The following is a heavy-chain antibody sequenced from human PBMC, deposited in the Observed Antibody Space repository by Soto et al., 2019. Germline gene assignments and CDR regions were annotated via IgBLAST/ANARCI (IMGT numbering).Heavy chain of an antibody. CDR2: IGTAGDT. V-gene: IGHV3-13*01. J-gene: IGHJ6*02. CDR1: GFTFSSYD. CDR3: ARERLHGGYYYGMDV. D-gene: IGHD2-15*01. Sequence: PGGSLRLSCAASGFTFSSYDMHWVRQATGKGLEWVSAIGTAGDTYYPGSVKGRFTISRENAKNSLYLQMNSLRAEDTAVYYCARERLHGGYYYGMDVWGQGTTVTVSS.